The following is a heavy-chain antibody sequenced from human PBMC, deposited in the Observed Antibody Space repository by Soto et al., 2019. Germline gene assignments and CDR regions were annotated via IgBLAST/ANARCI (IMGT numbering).Heavy chain of an antibody. Sequence: SETLSLTCTVSGGSISSGGYYWSWIRQHPGKGLEWIGYIYYSGSTYYNPSLKSRVTISVDTSKNQFSLKLSSVTAADTAVYYCARTYCSGGSCYFLRGKNNWFDPWGQGTLVTVSS. CDR3: ARTYCSGGSCYFLRGKNNWFDP. D-gene: IGHD2-15*01. CDR1: GGSISSGGYY. CDR2: IYYSGST. V-gene: IGHV4-31*03. J-gene: IGHJ5*02.